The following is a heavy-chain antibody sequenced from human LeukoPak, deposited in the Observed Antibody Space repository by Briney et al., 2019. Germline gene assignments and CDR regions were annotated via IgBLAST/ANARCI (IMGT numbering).Heavy chain of an antibody. CDR2: IYHSGST. CDR1: GGSISSGGYS. CDR3: ARHRPNIVVVVADMGDDAFDI. D-gene: IGHD2-15*01. Sequence: PSQTLSLTCAVSGGSISSGGYSWSWIRQPPGKGLEWIGYIYHSGSTYYNPSLKSRVTISVDRSKNQFSLKLSSVTAADTAVYYCARHRPNIVVVVADMGDDAFDIWGQGTMVTVSS. V-gene: IGHV4-30-2*01. J-gene: IGHJ3*02.